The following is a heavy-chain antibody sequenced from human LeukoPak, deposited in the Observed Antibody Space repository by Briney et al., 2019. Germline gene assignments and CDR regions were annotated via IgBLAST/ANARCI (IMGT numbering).Heavy chain of an antibody. CDR2: MNPNSGNT. CDR1: GYTFTSYD. D-gene: IGHD6-6*01. CDR3: ARDVAAALPVGFYYYYYYMDV. V-gene: IGHV1-8*01. Sequence: GASVKVSCKASGYTFTSYDINWVRQATGQGLEWMGWMNPNSGNTGYAQKFQGRVTMTRNTSISTAYMELSSLRSEDTAVYYCARDVAAALPVGFYYYYYYMDVWGEGTTVTVSS. J-gene: IGHJ6*03.